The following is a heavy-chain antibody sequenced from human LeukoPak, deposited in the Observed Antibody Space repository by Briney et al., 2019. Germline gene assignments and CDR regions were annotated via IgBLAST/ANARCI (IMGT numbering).Heavy chain of an antibody. V-gene: IGHV4-59*11. D-gene: IGHD2/OR15-2a*01. CDR2: IYYSAST. CDR1: GSSISSHY. Sequence: SETLSLTCTVSGSSISSHYWSWIRQSPGKGLEWLGYIYYSASTDSNPSLGGRVTISVDTSKKQFSLTLTSVTAADTAVYYCAKSFYDSDALVKPYAFDYWGQGTLVTVSS. J-gene: IGHJ4*02. CDR3: AKSFYDSDALVKPYAFDY.